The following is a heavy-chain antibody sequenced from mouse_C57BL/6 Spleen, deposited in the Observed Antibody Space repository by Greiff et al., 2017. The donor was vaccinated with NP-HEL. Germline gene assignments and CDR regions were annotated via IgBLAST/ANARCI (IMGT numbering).Heavy chain of an antibody. V-gene: IGHV1-52*01. Sequence: QVQLKQPGAELVRPGSSVKLSCKASGYTFTSYWMHWVKQRPIQGLEWIGNIDPSDSETHYNQKFKDKATLTVDKSSSTAYMQLSSLTSEDSAVYYCASRDGNYWYFDVWGTGTTVTVSS. CDR3: ASRDGNYWYFDV. CDR1: GYTFTSYW. D-gene: IGHD2-1*01. J-gene: IGHJ1*03. CDR2: IDPSDSET.